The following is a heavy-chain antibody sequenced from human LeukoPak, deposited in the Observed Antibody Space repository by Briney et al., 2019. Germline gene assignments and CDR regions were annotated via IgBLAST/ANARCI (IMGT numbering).Heavy chain of an antibody. CDR1: GYSFTSYW. CDR3: ASDIVVVPAAMPDAFDI. D-gene: IGHD2-2*01. J-gene: IGHJ3*02. Sequence: GESLKISCKGSGYSFTSYWIGWVRQMPGKGLEWMGIIYPGDSDTRYSPSFQGQVTISADKSISTAYLQWSSLKASDTTMYYCASDIVVVPAAMPDAFDIWGQGTMVTVSS. V-gene: IGHV5-51*01. CDR2: IYPGDSDT.